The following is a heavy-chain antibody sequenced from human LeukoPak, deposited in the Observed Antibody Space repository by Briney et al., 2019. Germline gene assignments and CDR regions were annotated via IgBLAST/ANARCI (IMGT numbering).Heavy chain of an antibody. CDR2: IKTKSEGGTT. D-gene: IGHD3-10*01. Sequence: GGSLRLSCTASGFTFGNAGMNWVRQAPGKGLEWVGRIKTKSEGGTTDYAAPAKGRFTISRDDSKNALFLQMDSLKSDDTAMYYCTTEFKELGSFFYFYYMDVWGTGTTVTISS. CDR1: GFTFGNAG. V-gene: IGHV3-15*01. CDR3: TTEFKELGSFFYFYYMDV. J-gene: IGHJ6*03.